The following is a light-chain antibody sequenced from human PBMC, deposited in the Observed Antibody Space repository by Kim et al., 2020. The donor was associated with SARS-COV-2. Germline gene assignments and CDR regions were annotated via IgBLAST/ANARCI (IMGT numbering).Light chain of an antibody. CDR2: NAS. V-gene: IGKV1-33*01. Sequence: ASEGDRVPSPCHSSHDSNNYLNWYQQNPAKADRHRIYNASNLETGVPSRFSGRRSGTVFTFTIIILLPEDISKYYCQQYDNLPPYTCGQETKLEI. J-gene: IGKJ2*01. CDR3: QQYDNLPPYT. CDR1: HDSNNY.